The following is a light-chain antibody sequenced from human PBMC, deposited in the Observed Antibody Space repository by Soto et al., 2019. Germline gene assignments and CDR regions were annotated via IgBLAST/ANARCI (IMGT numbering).Light chain of an antibody. J-gene: IGLJ2*01. CDR3: SSYTSSSILGV. Sequence: QSALTQPASVSGSPGQSITISCTGTSTDVSGYNYVSWYQHHPGKAPKLMIYEVSNRPSGVSNRFSGSKSGNTASLTISGLLAEDEADYYCSSYTSSSILGVFGGGTKLTVL. V-gene: IGLV2-14*01. CDR1: STDVSGYNY. CDR2: EVS.